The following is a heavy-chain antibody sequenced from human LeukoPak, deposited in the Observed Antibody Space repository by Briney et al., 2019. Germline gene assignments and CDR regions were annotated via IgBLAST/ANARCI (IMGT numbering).Heavy chain of an antibody. CDR1: GYTFTSYD. D-gene: IGHD6-19*01. CDR2: MNPNSGNT. V-gene: IGHV1-8*01. J-gene: IGHJ4*02. CDR3: ARDKIAVAGKGFDY. Sequence: GASVKVSCKASGYTFTSYDINWVRQATGQGLEWMGWMNPNSGNTGYAQKFQGRVTMTRNTSISTAYMELSSLRPEDTAVYYCARDKIAVAGKGFDYWGQGTLVTVSS.